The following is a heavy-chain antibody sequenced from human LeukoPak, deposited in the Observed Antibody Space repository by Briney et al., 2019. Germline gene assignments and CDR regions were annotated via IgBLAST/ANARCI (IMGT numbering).Heavy chain of an antibody. CDR1: GFTFSSYG. D-gene: IGHD3-10*01. J-gene: IGHJ4*02. V-gene: IGHV3-30*03. CDR3: ARESFGELSDDY. CDR2: ISYDGSNK. Sequence: GGSLRLSCAASGFTFSSYGMHWVRQAPGKGLEWVAVISYDGSNKYYADSVKGRFTISRDNSKNTLYLQMNSLRAEDTAVYYCARESFGELSDDYWGQGTLVTVSS.